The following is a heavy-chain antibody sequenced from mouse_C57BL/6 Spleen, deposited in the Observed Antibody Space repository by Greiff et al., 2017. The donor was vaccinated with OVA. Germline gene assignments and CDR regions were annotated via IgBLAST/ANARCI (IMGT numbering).Heavy chain of an antibody. Sequence: QVQLQQSGPELVKPGASVKISCKASGYAFSSSWMNWVKQRPGQGLEWIGRLYPGDGDTNYNGKFKGKAILTAAKSSSTAYMQLSSLTSEDSSVYFCARVEKGAMDYWGQGTSVTVSS. CDR3: ARVEKGAMDY. V-gene: IGHV1-82*01. J-gene: IGHJ4*01. CDR1: GYAFSSSW. CDR2: LYPGDGDT.